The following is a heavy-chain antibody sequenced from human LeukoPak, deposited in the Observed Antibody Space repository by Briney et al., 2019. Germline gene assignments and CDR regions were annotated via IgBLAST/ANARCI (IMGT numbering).Heavy chain of an antibody. CDR1: GFTFSSYG. CDR3: AKGEYSSLD. J-gene: IGHJ4*02. Sequence: GGSLRLSCAASGFTFSSYGMHWVRQAPGKGLEWVAVIWYGGSNKYYADSVKGRFAISRDNSKNTLYLQMNSLRAEDTAVYYCAKGEYSSLDWGQGTLVTVSS. CDR2: IWYGGSNK. V-gene: IGHV3-30*02. D-gene: IGHD6-6*01.